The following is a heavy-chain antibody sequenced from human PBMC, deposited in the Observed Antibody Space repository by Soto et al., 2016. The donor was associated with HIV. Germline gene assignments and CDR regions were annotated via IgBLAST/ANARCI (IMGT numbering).Heavy chain of an antibody. Sequence: QVQLQESGPGLVKPSETLSLTCAVSGYSISSGYYWGWIRQPPGKGLEWIGSIYHSGSTYYNPSLKSRVTISVDTSKNQFSLKLSSVTAADTAVYYCATIAAAGNHYDYWGQGTLVTVSS. D-gene: IGHD6-13*01. V-gene: IGHV4-38-2*01. CDR3: ATIAAAGNHYDY. CDR2: IYHSGST. CDR1: GYSISSGYY. J-gene: IGHJ4*02.